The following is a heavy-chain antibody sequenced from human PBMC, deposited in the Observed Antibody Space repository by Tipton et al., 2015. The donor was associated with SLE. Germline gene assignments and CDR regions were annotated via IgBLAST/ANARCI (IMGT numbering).Heavy chain of an antibody. CDR3: TRGGRGDGANPFDP. CDR2: TTHSGKT. Sequence: TLSLTCAVYRGSFSGYYWSWIRRPPGKGLEWIGETTHSGKTNYNPSLKSRVTISADTSKNQFSLKLTSVTVADTAVYYCTRGGRGDGANPFDPWGQGTRVTVSS. CDR1: RGSFSGYY. V-gene: IGHV4-34*01. D-gene: IGHD4/OR15-4a*01. J-gene: IGHJ5*02.